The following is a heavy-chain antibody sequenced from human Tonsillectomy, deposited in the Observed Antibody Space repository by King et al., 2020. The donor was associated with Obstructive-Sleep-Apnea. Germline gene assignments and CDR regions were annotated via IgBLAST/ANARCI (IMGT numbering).Heavy chain of an antibody. CDR3: ASLVGYCSSTSCRPYYFDY. CDR1: GYSFTSYW. D-gene: IGHD2-2*01. CDR2: IYPGDSDT. V-gene: IGHV5-51*01. J-gene: IGHJ4*02. Sequence: VQLVESGAEVKKPGESLKISCKGSGYSFTSYWIGWVRQMPGKGLEWMGIIYPGDSDTRYSPSFQGQVTISADKSISTAYLQWSSLKASDTAMYYCASLVGYCSSTSCRPYYFDYWGQGTLVTVSS.